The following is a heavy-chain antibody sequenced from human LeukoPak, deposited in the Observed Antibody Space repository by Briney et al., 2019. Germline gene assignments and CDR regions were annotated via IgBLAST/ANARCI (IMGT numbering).Heavy chain of an antibody. J-gene: IGHJ4*02. CDR1: GGSISSSSYY. D-gene: IGHD3-10*01. Sequence: PSETLSLTCTVSGGSISSSSYYWGWIRQPPGKGLEWIGSIYHSGSTYYNPSLKSRVTISVDTSKNQFSLKLSSVTAADTAVYYCARHAKWFGELLYFDYWGQGTLVTVSS. CDR3: ARHAKWFGELLYFDY. CDR2: IYHSGST. V-gene: IGHV4-39*01.